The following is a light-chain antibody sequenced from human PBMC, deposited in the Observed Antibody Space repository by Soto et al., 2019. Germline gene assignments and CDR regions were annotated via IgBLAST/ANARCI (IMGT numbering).Light chain of an antibody. CDR2: DVS. CDR1: SSDVGGYNS. V-gene: IGLV2-11*01. Sequence: QSALTQPRSVSGSPGQSVTISCTGTSSDVGGYNSVSWYQQYTGKAPKLMIYDVSNRPSGVPDRFSGSKSVNAASLTISGLQAEDEADYYCCSYAGTYTWVFGGGTKVTVL. CDR3: CSYAGTYTWV. J-gene: IGLJ3*02.